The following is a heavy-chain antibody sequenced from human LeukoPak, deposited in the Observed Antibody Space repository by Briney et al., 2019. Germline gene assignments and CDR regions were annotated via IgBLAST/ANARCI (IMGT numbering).Heavy chain of an antibody. J-gene: IGHJ6*03. Sequence: ASVKVSCKASGYTFTGYYMHWVRQAPGQGLEWMGWINPNSGGTNYAQKFQGRVTMTRDTSISTAYMELSRLRSDDTAVYYCARDRIRWLGDSYYMDVWGKGTTVTVSS. CDR2: INPNSGGT. CDR1: GYTFTGYY. D-gene: IGHD4-23*01. V-gene: IGHV1-2*02. CDR3: ARDRIRWLGDSYYMDV.